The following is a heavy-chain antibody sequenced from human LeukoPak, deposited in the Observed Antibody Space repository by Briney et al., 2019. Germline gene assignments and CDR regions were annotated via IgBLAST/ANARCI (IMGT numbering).Heavy chain of an antibody. V-gene: IGHV3-11*04. Sequence: GGSLRLSCAASGFTFSDYYMSWIRQAPGKGLEWVSYISSSGSTIYYADSVKGRFTISRDNAKNSLYLQMNSLRAEDTAVYYCARGWHIVVVTAGHFDYWGQGTLVTVSS. CDR3: ARGWHIVVVTAGHFDY. CDR2: ISSSGSTI. D-gene: IGHD2-21*02. CDR1: GFTFSDYY. J-gene: IGHJ4*02.